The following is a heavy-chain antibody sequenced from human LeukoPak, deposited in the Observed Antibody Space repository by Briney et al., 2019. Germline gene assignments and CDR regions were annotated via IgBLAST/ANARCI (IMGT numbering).Heavy chain of an antibody. CDR2: IYHSGST. D-gene: IGHD3-22*01. V-gene: IGHV4-30-2*01. Sequence: SETLSLTCAVSGGSISSGGYSWSWIRQPPGKGLEWIGYIYHSGSTYYNPSLKSRVTISVDRSKNQFSLELSSVTAADTAVYYCARGAYYYDSSGYYLDAFDIWGQGTMVTVSS. CDR1: GGSISSGGYS. J-gene: IGHJ3*02. CDR3: ARGAYYYDSSGYYLDAFDI.